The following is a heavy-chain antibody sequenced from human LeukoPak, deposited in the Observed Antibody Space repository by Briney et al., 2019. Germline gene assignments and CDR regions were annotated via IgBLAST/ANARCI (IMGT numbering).Heavy chain of an antibody. J-gene: IGHJ4*02. CDR3: ARSEMGAHDY. V-gene: IGHV4-38-2*02. D-gene: IGHD5-24*01. CDR2: IYHSGST. CDR1: GYSISSGYY. Sequence: PSETLSLTCTVSGYSISSGYYWGWIRQPPGKGLEWIGSIYHSGSTYYNPSLKSRVTISVDTSKNQFSLKLSSVTAADTAVYYCARSEMGAHDYWGQGTLVTVSS.